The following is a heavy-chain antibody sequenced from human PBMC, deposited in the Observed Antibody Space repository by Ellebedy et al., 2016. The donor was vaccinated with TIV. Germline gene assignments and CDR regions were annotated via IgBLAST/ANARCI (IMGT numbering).Heavy chain of an antibody. J-gene: IGHJ5*02. D-gene: IGHD4/OR15-4a*01. CDR1: GFTFSGYS. CDR3: ARGWWDYGA. Sequence: PGGSLRLSCVASGFTFSGYSISWVRQARGKGLEWVATIKQDGGEKFYVDSVKGRFTISRDNAKNSLYLQMDRLRGEDTAVYYCARGWWDYGAWGQGTQVTVSS. CDR2: IKQDGGEK. V-gene: IGHV3-7*01.